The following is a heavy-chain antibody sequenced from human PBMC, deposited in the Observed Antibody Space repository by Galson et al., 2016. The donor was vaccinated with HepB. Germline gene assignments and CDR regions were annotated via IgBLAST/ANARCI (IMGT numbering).Heavy chain of an antibody. CDR2: ISSRSSTQ. J-gene: IGHJ4*02. CDR1: GFTFSDYY. V-gene: IGHV3-11*04. CDR3: ARDCDYICYTEASWFDF. D-gene: IGHD2-8*01. Sequence: LRLSCAASGFTFSDYYMSWIRQAPGKGLEWVSYISSRSSTQYYADSVKGRFTISRDNVQNSLYLHMNSVRAEDTAVYYCARDCDYICYTEASWFDFWGQGTLVTVSS.